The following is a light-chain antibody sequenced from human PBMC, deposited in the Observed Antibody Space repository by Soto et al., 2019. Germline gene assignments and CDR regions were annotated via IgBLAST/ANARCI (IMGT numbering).Light chain of an antibody. Sequence: QSVLTQPRSVSGSPGQSVTISCTGSSSDVGGHNYVSWYQQHPGKAPKLTIYDVSKRPSGVPDRFPGSKSGYTASLTISGLQAEDEADYYCCSYAGTDRVFGGGTKLTVL. CDR2: DVS. V-gene: IGLV2-11*02. CDR1: SSDVGGHNY. J-gene: IGLJ3*02. CDR3: CSYAGTDRV.